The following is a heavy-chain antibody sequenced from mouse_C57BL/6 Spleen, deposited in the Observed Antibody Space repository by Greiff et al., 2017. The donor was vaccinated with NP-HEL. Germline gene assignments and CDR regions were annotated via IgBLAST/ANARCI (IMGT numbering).Heavy chain of an antibody. CDR1: GFTFSSYG. J-gene: IGHJ4*01. V-gene: IGHV5-6*01. CDR3: ARQGYYGSSLYYYAMDY. Sequence: EVMLVESGGDLVKPGGSLKLSCAASGFTFSSYGMSWVRQTPDKRLEWVATISSGGSYTYYPDSVKGRFTISRDNAKNTLYLQMSSLKSEDTAMYYCARQGYYGSSLYYYAMDYWGQGTSVTVSS. D-gene: IGHD1-1*01. CDR2: ISSGGSYT.